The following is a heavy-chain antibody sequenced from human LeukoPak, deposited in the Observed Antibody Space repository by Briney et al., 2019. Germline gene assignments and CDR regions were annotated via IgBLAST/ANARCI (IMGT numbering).Heavy chain of an antibody. CDR1: GFTFSSFA. D-gene: IGHD5-12*01. Sequence: GGSLRLSCAASGFTFSSFAMSWVRQAPGKGLEWVSTISGSGVSTYYADSVKGRFTISRDNSKNTLSLQMNSLRAEDTALYYCAKEWLRFDYWGQGTLVTVSS. CDR3: AKEWLRFDY. CDR2: ISGSGVST. V-gene: IGHV3-23*01. J-gene: IGHJ4*02.